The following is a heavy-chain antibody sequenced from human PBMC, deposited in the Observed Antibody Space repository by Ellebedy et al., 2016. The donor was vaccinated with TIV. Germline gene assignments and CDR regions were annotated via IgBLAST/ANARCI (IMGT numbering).Heavy chain of an antibody. CDR1: GGTFSSYA. J-gene: IGHJ3*02. V-gene: IGHV1-69*06. D-gene: IGHD3-10*01. Sequence: SVKVSCXASGGTFSSYAISWVRQAPGQGLEWMGGIIPIFGTANYAQKFQGRVTITADKSTSTAYMELSSLRSEDTAVYYCAREKVDTMVRGPNDAFDIWGQGTMVTVSS. CDR3: AREKVDTMVRGPNDAFDI. CDR2: IIPIFGTA.